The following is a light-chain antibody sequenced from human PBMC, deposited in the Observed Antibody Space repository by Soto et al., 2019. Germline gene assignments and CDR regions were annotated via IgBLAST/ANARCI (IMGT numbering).Light chain of an antibody. CDR3: QQYVSAPIT. CDR1: QSLSSNY. J-gene: IGKJ5*01. CDR2: GVS. Sequence: EIVLTPSPGTLSLSPGERATLSCRSSQSLSSNYLAWYQPKPGQAPRLLIYGVSSRATGVPVSFSGSGSGTDFTLTISRLEPEDFAVYYCQQYVSAPITFGQGTRLEI. V-gene: IGKV3-20*01.